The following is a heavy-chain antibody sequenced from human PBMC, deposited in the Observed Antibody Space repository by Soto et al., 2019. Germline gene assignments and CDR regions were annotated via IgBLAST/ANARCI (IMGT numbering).Heavy chain of an antibody. Sequence: EVQLVESGGGLVQPGGSLRLSCAASGFTVSSNYMSWVRQAPGKGLEWVSVIYSGGSTYYADSVKGRFTISRDNSKNTLYLQMNSLRVEDTAVYYCARGVYDYIWGSTYFDYWGQGTLVTVSS. J-gene: IGHJ4*02. CDR1: GFTVSSNY. V-gene: IGHV3-66*01. D-gene: IGHD3-16*01. CDR3: ARGVYDYIWGSTYFDY. CDR2: IYSGGST.